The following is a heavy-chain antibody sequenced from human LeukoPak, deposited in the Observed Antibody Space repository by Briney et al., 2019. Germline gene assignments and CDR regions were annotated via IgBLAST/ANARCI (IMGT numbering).Heavy chain of an antibody. D-gene: IGHD2-2*01. CDR1: GGTFTSDA. CDR3: TRPHCSSTSCYPDY. CDR2: INPSGGST. Sequence: ASVKVSCKTSGGTFTSDAISWVRQAPGQGLEWMGIINPSGGSTSYAQKFQGRVTMTRDTSTSTVYMELSSLRSEDTAVYYCTRPHCSSTSCYPDYWGQGTLVTVSS. J-gene: IGHJ4*02. V-gene: IGHV1-46*01.